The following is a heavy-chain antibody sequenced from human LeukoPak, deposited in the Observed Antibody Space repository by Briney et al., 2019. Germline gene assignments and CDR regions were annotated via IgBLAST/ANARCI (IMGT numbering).Heavy chain of an antibody. CDR3: AREAGDIVTVPGVLDYFYYYMDV. D-gene: IGHD2-15*01. Sequence: PSETLSLTCIVSGASVNYYYWSWVRQPAGKGLEWIGRLYPNGTTSYTPSLRSRLTMSADGSKNHFSLSLRSVTAADTAVYYCAREAGDIVTVPGVLDYFYYYMDVWGRGTTVTVSS. CDR1: GASVNYYY. V-gene: IGHV4-4*07. CDR2: LYPNGTT. J-gene: IGHJ6*03.